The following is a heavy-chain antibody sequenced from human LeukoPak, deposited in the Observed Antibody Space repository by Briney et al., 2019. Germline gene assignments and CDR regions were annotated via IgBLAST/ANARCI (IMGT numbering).Heavy chain of an antibody. V-gene: IGHV3-7*01. CDR2: IKQDGSEN. CDR3: ARRSYRGVITVYYYYYVDV. CDR1: GFSFSTYW. J-gene: IGHJ6*03. D-gene: IGHD3-16*02. Sequence: GGSLKLSCVASGFSFSTYWMSWVRQAPGKGLEWVANIKQDGSENYYVDSVKGRFTISRDNAKNSVYLQMNRLRVEDTAVYYCARRSYRGVITVYYYYYVDVWGKGTPVTVSS.